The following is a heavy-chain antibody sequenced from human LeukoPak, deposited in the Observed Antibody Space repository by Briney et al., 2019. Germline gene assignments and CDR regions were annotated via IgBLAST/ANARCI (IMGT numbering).Heavy chain of an antibody. CDR2: IKSKTDGGTT. CDR1: GGSFSGYY. D-gene: IGHD6-13*01. V-gene: IGHV3-15*01. J-gene: IGHJ4*02. Sequence: ETLSLTCAVYGGSFSGYYWSWVRQAPGKGLEWVGRIKSKTDGGTTDYAAPVKGRFTISRDDSKNTLYLQMNSLKTEDTAVYYCTTDDRIAAAGTGYWGQGTLVTVSS. CDR3: TTDDRIAAAGTGY.